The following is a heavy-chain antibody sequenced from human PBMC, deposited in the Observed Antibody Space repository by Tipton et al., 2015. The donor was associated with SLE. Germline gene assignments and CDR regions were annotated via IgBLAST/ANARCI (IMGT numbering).Heavy chain of an antibody. D-gene: IGHD2-8*02. J-gene: IGHJ4*02. Sequence: GSLRLSCAASGFSFSAFEMNWVRQAPGRGLEWVAFISGSSGAIYYADSVKGRFTISRDIAKSSLYLQMNGLRAEDTAVYYCVRSWWSQRLDFDHWGQGTLVAVSS. CDR2: ISGSSGAI. V-gene: IGHV3-48*03. CDR3: VRSWWSQRLDFDH. CDR1: GFSFSAFE.